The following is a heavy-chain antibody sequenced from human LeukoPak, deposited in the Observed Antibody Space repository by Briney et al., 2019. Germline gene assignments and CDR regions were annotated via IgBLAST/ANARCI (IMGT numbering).Heavy chain of an antibody. Sequence: PGGSLRLSCAASGFTFDDYGMSWVRHAPGKGLEWVSGINWNGGSTGYADSVKGRFTISRDNSKNTLYLQMDSLRPEDTAVYYCAKDPRTGAVSGIFYFDYWGQGTLVTLSS. CDR3: AKDPRTGAVSGIFYFDY. CDR2: INWNGGST. CDR1: GFTFDDYG. D-gene: IGHD6-19*01. V-gene: IGHV3-20*04. J-gene: IGHJ4*02.